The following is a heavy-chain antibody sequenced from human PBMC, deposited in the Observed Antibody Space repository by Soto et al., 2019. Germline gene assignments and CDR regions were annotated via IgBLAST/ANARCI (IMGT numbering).Heavy chain of an antibody. D-gene: IGHD2-21*02. V-gene: IGHV4-34*01. CDR3: ARADRTLVTSYSLDV. J-gene: IGHJ6*02. Sequence: KPSETLSLTCAVYGGSFSGYYWTWIRQPPGKGLEWIGEINHSGTINFNPSLKSRLTISPDTSKKHFSLKLSSVTDADTAAYYCARADRTLVTSYSLDVWGQGTTVTVSS. CDR2: INHSGTI. CDR1: GGSFSGYY.